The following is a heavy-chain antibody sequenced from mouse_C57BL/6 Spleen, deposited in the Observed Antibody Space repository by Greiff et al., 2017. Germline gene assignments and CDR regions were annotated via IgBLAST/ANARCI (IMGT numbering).Heavy chain of an antibody. J-gene: IGHJ2*01. CDR2: IYPSDSET. D-gene: IGHD4-1*01. CDR1: GYTFTSYW. Sequence: QVQLQQPGAELVRPGSSVKLSCKASGYTFTSYWMDWVKQRPGQGLEWIGNIYPSDSETHYNQKFKDKATLTVDKSSSTAYMQLSSLTSEDSAVYYCAREGANWFYFDYWGQGTTLTVSS. V-gene: IGHV1-61*01. CDR3: AREGANWFYFDY.